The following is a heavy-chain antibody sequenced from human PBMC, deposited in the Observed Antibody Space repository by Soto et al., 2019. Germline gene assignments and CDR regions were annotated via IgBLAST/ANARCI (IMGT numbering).Heavy chain of an antibody. CDR1: GFTFSSYG. J-gene: IGHJ4*02. CDR3: ARDNEVRGCTSTTCYAPGVDY. CDR2: IWYDGSNE. D-gene: IGHD2-2*01. Sequence: GGSLRLSCAVSGFTFSSYGMHWVLQAPCQGLEWVALIWYDGSNEYYADSVKGRFTISRDNSKNTLYLQMNSLRGEDTALYYCARDNEVRGCTSTTCYAPGVDYWGQGTLVTVSS. V-gene: IGHV3-33*01.